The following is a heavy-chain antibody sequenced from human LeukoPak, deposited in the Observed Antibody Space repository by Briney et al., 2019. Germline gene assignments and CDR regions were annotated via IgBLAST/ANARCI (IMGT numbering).Heavy chain of an antibody. CDR2: ISYDGSNK. CDR1: GFTFSSYA. CDR3: ARDEVTMKAFQH. Sequence: GGSLRLSCAASGFTFSSYAMHWVRQAPGKGLEWVAVISYDGSNKYYADSVKGRFTISRDNSKNTLYLQMNGLRAEDTAVYYCARDEVTMKAFQHWGQGTLVTVSS. V-gene: IGHV3-30-3*01. D-gene: IGHD3-22*01. J-gene: IGHJ1*01.